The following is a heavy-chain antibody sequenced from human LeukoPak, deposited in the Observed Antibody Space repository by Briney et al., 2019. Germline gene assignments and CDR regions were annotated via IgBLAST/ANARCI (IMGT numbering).Heavy chain of an antibody. Sequence: GGSLRLSCAASGFTFSTYSMNWVRQAPGKGLEWVSSISSSTNYIYYADSVKGRFTISRDNAKSSLYLQMNSLRAEDTAVYYCARAFASGWSPFDYWGQGTLVTVSS. CDR2: ISSSTNYI. V-gene: IGHV3-21*01. CDR3: ARAFASGWSPFDY. CDR1: GFTFSTYS. D-gene: IGHD6-19*01. J-gene: IGHJ4*02.